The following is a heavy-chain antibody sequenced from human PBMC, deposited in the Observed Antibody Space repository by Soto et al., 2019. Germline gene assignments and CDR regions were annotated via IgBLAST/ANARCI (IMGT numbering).Heavy chain of an antibody. Sequence: GASVKVSCKASGGTFRSNAFSWVRQAPGQGLEWMGGIIPVFGRTNYPQKFQGRVTVTADESTSTVYMELSSLRSEDTAIYYCAIKWTGREGPEAVRYCYFGLDVGPRESTVKVS. J-gene: IGHJ6*02. CDR1: GGTFRSNA. D-gene: IGHD1-1*01. CDR2: IIPVFGRT. CDR3: AIKWTGREGPEAVRYCYFGLDV. V-gene: IGHV1-69*13.